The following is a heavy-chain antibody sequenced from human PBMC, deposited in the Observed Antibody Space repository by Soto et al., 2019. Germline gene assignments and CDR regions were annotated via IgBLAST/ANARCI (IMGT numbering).Heavy chain of an antibody. D-gene: IGHD3-16*02. V-gene: IGHV3-33*01. CDR1: GFTFSSYG. Sequence: GGSLRLSCAASGFTFSSYGMHWVRQAPGKGLEWVAVIWYDGSNKYYADSVKGRFTISRDNSKNTLYLQMNSLRAEDTAVYYCARDHRDYYYYMDVWGKGTTVTVSS. J-gene: IGHJ6*03. CDR2: IWYDGSNK. CDR3: ARDHRDYYYYMDV.